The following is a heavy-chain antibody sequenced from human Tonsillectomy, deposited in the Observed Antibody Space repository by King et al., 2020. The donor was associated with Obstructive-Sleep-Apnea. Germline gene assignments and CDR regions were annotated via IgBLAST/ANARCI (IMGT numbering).Heavy chain of an antibody. Sequence: VQLVESGGGLVQPGGSLRLSCAASGFTFSSYAVSWVRQAPGKGLEWVSAISGSGGTTYYADSVKGRFTISRDNSKNALYLQMNSLRDEDTAVYYCATPKGLYCSGGSCPFFDFWGQGTLVTVSS. CDR1: GFTFSSYA. CDR2: ISGSGGTT. CDR3: ATPKGLYCSGGSCPFFDF. D-gene: IGHD2-15*01. V-gene: IGHV3-23*04. J-gene: IGHJ4*02.